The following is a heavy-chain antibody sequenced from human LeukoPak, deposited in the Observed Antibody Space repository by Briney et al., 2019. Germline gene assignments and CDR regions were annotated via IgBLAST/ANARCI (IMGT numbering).Heavy chain of an antibody. D-gene: IGHD3-22*01. CDR3: ARPSGYYLLMGY. CDR1: DYTFTSYG. Sequence: ASVKVSCKASDYTFTSYGISWVRQAPGQGLEWMGWISAYNGNTNYAQKLQGRVTMTTDTSTSTAYTELRSLRSDDTAVYYCARPSGYYLLMGYWGQGTLVTVSS. CDR2: ISAYNGNT. J-gene: IGHJ4*02. V-gene: IGHV1-18*01.